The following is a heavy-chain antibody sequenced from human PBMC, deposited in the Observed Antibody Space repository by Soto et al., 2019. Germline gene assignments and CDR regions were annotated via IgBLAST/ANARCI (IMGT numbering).Heavy chain of an antibody. J-gene: IGHJ3*02. Sequence: GGSLRLSCAASGFTFRSYAMSWVRPAPGKGLEWVSSISGRGGSTYYADSVKGRFTISRDNSTNSLYLQMNSLRAEDTAVYYCAKEGTTMPHDAFDIWGQGTMVTVSS. V-gene: IGHV3-23*01. CDR1: GFTFRSYA. CDR3: AKEGTTMPHDAFDI. D-gene: IGHD2-2*01. CDR2: ISGRGGST.